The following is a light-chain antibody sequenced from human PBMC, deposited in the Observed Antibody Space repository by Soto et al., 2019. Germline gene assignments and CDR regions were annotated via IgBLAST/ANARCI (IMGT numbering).Light chain of an antibody. CDR2: EVS. V-gene: IGLV2-14*01. CDR3: SSYTITNTYV. CDR1: SNDVGGYNY. Sequence: QSVLTRPASVSGSPGQSITISCTGTSNDVGGYNYVSWCQQHPGKAPKLMIYEVSNRPSGVSNRFSGSKSGNTASLTISGLQAEDEADYYCSSYTITNTYVFGTGTKVTVL. J-gene: IGLJ1*01.